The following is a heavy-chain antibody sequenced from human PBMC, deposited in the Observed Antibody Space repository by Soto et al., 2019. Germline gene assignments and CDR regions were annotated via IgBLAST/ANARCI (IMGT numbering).Heavy chain of an antibody. V-gene: IGHV3-7*01. CDR2: IKGDGSEI. CDR3: ARDGIGGTTLRGYLDY. D-gene: IGHD1-1*01. J-gene: IGHJ4*02. CDR1: GFNFNSYW. Sequence: GGSLRLSCAGSGFNFNSYWMGWVRQAPGRSPEWVANIKGDGSEISFLDSLEGRFTISRDNAKNLLYLQMNSLRAEDTAVYYCARDGIGGTTLRGYLDYWGQGTLVTVSS.